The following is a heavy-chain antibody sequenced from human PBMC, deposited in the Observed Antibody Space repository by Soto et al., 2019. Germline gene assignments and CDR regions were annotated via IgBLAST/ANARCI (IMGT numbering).Heavy chain of an antibody. CDR1: GFTFSNYA. CDR2: ISYGGTNT. J-gene: IGHJ4*02. Sequence: PGGSLILSCVASGFTFSNYAMHWVRQAPGKGLVWVEVISYGGTNTYYADSVKGRFTISRDNSKNTLFLQMNNLRVEDTALYFCTRDFHADCTTCASGWSPFDSCGQGTLVTVSS. D-gene: IGHD6-19*01. CDR3: TRDFHADCTTCASGWSPFDS. V-gene: IGHV3-30*04.